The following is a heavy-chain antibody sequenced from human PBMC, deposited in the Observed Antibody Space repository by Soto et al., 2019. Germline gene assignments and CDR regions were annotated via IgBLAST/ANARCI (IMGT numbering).Heavy chain of an antibody. CDR1: GFSVSSNGAR. Sequence: PGPTLVNPTQTLTLTCSLSGFSVSSNGARVGWIRQPPGKALEWLALIYWDDDKKYNSSLKSRLTITKDTSENQVVLTVNDVEHADTATYYRVQGPICSYGHVQFEYSGQ. J-gene: IGHJ4*02. D-gene: IGHD5-18*01. CDR3: VQGPICSYGHVQFEY. V-gene: IGHV2-5*02. CDR2: IYWDDDK.